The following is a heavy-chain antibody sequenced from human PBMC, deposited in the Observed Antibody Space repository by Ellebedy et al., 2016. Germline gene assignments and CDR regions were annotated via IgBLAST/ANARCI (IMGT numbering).Heavy chain of an antibody. CDR2: INNDGGDT. D-gene: IGHD2-21*01. CDR1: GFTFSNYW. Sequence: GGSLRLXXATSGFTFSNYWMHWVRQAPGQGLVWVSRINNDGGDTFYAESVKGRFTISRDNAKNTLYLQMNSLRVEDTAVYYCARGSDWAFDYWGQGTLVTVSS. CDR3: ARGSDWAFDY. J-gene: IGHJ4*02. V-gene: IGHV3-74*01.